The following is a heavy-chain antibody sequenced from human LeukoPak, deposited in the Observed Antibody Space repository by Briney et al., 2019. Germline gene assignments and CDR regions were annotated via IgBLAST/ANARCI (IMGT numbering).Heavy chain of an antibody. Sequence: SETLSLTCTVSGDSVSSGSHHWSWIRQPAGKRLEWIGQIYHSGRINYNPSLKSRVTTSVDTSNNQLSMKLTSVTVADTAVYYCARGGIDGGKDLPARYWGQGILVTVSS. CDR1: GDSVSSGSHH. D-gene: IGHD5-12*01. CDR3: ARGGIDGGKDLPARY. J-gene: IGHJ4*02. V-gene: IGHV4-61*01. CDR2: IYHSGRI.